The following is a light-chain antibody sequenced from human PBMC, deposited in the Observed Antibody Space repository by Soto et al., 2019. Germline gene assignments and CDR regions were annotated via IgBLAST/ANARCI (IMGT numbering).Light chain of an antibody. V-gene: IGLV2-23*02. CDR3: CSYGGDRI. CDR1: SSNVGGYNF. J-gene: IGLJ2*01. Sequence: QSALTQPASMSGSPGQSIAISCTGTSSNVGGYNFVSWYQQHPGKAPKLLIYEVNKRPSGVSNRFSGSKSDNTASLTISGLQAEDEADYYCCSYGGDRIFGGGTKLTVL. CDR2: EVN.